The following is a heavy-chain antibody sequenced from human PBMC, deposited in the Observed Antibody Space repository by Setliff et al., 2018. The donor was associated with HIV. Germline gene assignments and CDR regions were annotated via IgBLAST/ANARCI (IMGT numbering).Heavy chain of an antibody. J-gene: IGHJ6*03. CDR3: ARVPVSNYYYYMDV. Sequence: ASVKVSCKTSGFTFTTYGITWVRQAPGQGLEWMGSISASGINTNYTQGRVTMTTDISTSTAYMELRSLRSADSAVYYCARVPVSNYYYYMDVWGKGTTVTVS. CDR1: GFTFTTYG. CDR2: ISASGINT. V-gene: IGHV1-18*01.